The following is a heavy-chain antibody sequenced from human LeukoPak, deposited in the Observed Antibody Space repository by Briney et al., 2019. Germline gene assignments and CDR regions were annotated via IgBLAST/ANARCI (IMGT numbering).Heavy chain of an antibody. J-gene: IGHJ4*02. CDR1: GYTFSSYS. CDR2: ISVRSNYI. D-gene: IGHD3-22*01. CDR3: VRLRRNSDTSGFYYYYDY. V-gene: IGHV3-21*01. Sequence: GGSLRLSCAASGYTFSSYSINWVRQAPGKGLEWVSSISVRSNYIYYADSVRGRFSISRDDARDSLYLQMNSLRAEDTAVYYCVRLRRNSDTSGFYYYYDYWGQGNLVTVSS.